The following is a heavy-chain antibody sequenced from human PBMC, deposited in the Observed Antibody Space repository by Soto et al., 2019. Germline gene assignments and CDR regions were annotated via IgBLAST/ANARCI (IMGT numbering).Heavy chain of an antibody. V-gene: IGHV3-30-3*01. Sequence: QVQLVESGGGVVQPGRSLRLSVQASGFPFSSYPFNWFRRAPGKGLEGLAVMSYDGSNKYYANSVKGRFTISRDNSKNTLYLQMNSLRPEDTALYYCARDGGAYWGQGTLVIVSS. J-gene: IGHJ4*02. CDR1: GFPFSSYP. D-gene: IGHD3-16*01. CDR2: MSYDGSNK. CDR3: ARDGGAY.